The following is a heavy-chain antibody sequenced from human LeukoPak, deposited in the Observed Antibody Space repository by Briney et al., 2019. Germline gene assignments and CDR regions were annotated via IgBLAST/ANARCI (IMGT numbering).Heavy chain of an antibody. J-gene: IGHJ3*02. D-gene: IGHD2-21*02. CDR1: GFTFSNYA. CDR2: ISASGGST. Sequence: GGSLRLSCAASGFTFSNYAMSWVRQAPGKGPEWVSRISASGGSTYYADSVKGRFTISRDNSKNTLYLQMNSLRAEDTALFYCAKELPYCGGDCYSGPHDNLDIWGQGTMVTVSS. V-gene: IGHV3-23*01. CDR3: AKELPYCGGDCYSGPHDNLDI.